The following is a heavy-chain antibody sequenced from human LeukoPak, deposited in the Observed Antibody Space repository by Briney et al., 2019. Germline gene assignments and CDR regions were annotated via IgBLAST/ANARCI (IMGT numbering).Heavy chain of an antibody. CDR3: ARAYSGYDWGPVSY. D-gene: IGHD5-12*01. V-gene: IGHV3-48*04. J-gene: IGHJ4*02. CDR1: GFTFSSYS. CDR2: ISGSSSTK. Sequence: PGGSLRLSCAASGFTFSSYSMNWVRQAPGKGLEWVSYISGSSSTKYYADSVKGRFTISRDNAKNSLYLQMNSLRAEDTAVYYCARAYSGYDWGPVSYWGQGTLVTVSS.